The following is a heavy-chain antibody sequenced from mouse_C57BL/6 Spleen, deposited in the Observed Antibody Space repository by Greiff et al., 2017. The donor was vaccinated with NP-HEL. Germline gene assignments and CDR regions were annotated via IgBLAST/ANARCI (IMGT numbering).Heavy chain of an antibody. CDR3: AKFSTGDYYAMDY. CDR1: GFSLTSYG. Sequence: QVQLKESGPGLVQPSQSLSITCTVSGFSLTSYGVHWVRQSPGKGLEWLGVIWRGGSTDYYAAFMSRLSISKDNSKSQIFFKMNSLQADDTAIYYCAKFSTGDYYAMDYWGQGTSVTVSS. J-gene: IGHJ4*01. D-gene: IGHD6-2*01. CDR2: IWRGGST. V-gene: IGHV2-5*01.